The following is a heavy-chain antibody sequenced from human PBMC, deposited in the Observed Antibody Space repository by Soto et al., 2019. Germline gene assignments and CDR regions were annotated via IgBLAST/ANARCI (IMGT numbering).Heavy chain of an antibody. CDR3: ARLPKGSLVTA. D-gene: IGHD2-21*02. CDR2: ISSNSEKT. Sequence: VVLVESGGGLVSPGGSLRLSCVASGFRFSEHSMNWVRQAPGKGLLWISYISSNSEKTYYADSVKGRFTVSRDNAKNALFLQMNSLRDDDTATYYCARLPKGSLVTAWGQGARVTVSS. CDR1: GFRFSEHS. V-gene: IGHV3-48*02. J-gene: IGHJ4*02.